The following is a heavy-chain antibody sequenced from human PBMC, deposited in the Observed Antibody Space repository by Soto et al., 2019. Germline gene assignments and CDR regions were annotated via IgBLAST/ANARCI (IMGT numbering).Heavy chain of an antibody. CDR1: GGSISSGGYY. J-gene: IGHJ4*02. CDR3: ARGSSSPYYFDY. Sequence: QVQLQESGPGLVKPSQTLSLTCTVSGGSISSGGYYWSWIRQHPGKGLEWIGYIYYSGSTYYNPSLKSRVTISLDTSKNQFSLKLSSVPAADTAVYYCARGSSSPYYFDYWGQGTLVTVSS. CDR2: IYYSGST. V-gene: IGHV4-31*03. D-gene: IGHD6-13*01.